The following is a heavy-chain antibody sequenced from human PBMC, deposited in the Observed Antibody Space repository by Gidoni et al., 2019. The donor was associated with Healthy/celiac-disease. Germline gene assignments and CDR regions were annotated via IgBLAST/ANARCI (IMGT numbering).Heavy chain of an antibody. V-gene: IGHV3-23*01. CDR2: ISGSGGST. CDR1: GFTFSSYA. CDR3: AKVDYYGSFKH. Sequence: EVQLLESGGGLVQPVGSLRLSCSASGFTFSSYALSWVRQAPGKGLEWCAAISGSGGSTYYEDSVKGRFTIARDNSKNTLYLQMNSLRAEDTAVYYCAKVDYYGSFKHWGQGTLVTVSS. D-gene: IGHD3-10*01. J-gene: IGHJ1*01.